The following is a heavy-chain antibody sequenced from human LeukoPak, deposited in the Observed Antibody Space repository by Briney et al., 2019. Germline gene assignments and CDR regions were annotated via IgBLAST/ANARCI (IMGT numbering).Heavy chain of an antibody. CDR1: GFTFSSYA. D-gene: IGHD3-22*01. V-gene: IGHV3-30*18. CDR2: ISYDGSNK. Sequence: GGSLRLSCAASGFTFSSYAMSWVRQAPGKGLEWVAVISYDGSNKYYADSVKGRFTISRDNSKNTLYLQMNSLRAEDTAVYYCAKSPPFNSSGYYLYAFDIWGQGTMVTVSS. J-gene: IGHJ3*02. CDR3: AKSPPFNSSGYYLYAFDI.